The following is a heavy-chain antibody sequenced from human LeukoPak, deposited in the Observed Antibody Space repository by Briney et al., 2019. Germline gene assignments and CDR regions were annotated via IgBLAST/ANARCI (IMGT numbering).Heavy chain of an antibody. CDR1: GYTFTSYG. D-gene: IGHD1-1*01. J-gene: IGHJ4*02. Sequence: ASVKVSCKASGYTFTSYGISWVRQAPGQGLEWMGWISAYNGNTNYAQKLQGRVTMTTDTSTSTAYVELRSLRSDCTAVYYCARDLPVTLVRERFDCWGQGTQVSGSS. CDR3: ARDLPVTLVRERFDC. V-gene: IGHV1-18*04. CDR2: ISAYNGNT.